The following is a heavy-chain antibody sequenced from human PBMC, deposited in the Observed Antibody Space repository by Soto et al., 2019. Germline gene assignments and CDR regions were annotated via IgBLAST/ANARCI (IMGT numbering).Heavy chain of an antibody. D-gene: IGHD1-26*01. CDR3: AEGFMGAIFCYGMDV. CDR1: RFTFNTFA. Sequence: GGSLRLSCVASRFTFNTFAMSWVRQAPGKGLEWVSGISGSGGSTFYADSVKGRFTTSRDNSKNTLYLQMSSLRAEDTAVYYCAEGFMGAIFCYGMDVWGQGTTVTVSS. J-gene: IGHJ6*02. V-gene: IGHV3-23*01. CDR2: ISGSGGST.